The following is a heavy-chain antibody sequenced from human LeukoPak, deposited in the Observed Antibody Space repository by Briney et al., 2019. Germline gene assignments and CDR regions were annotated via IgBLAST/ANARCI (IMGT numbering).Heavy chain of an antibody. D-gene: IGHD3-10*01. Sequence: PGGPLRLSCAASGFTFSSYSMNWVRQAPGKGLEWVSSISSSSSYIYYADSVKGRFTISRDNAKNSLYLQMNSLRAEDTAVYYCAGPYGSGGAFDIWGQGTMVTVSS. V-gene: IGHV3-21*01. CDR1: GFTFSSYS. J-gene: IGHJ3*02. CDR2: ISSSSSYI. CDR3: AGPYGSGGAFDI.